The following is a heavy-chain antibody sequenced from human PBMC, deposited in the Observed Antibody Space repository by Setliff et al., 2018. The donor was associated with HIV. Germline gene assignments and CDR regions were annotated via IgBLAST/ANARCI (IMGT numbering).Heavy chain of an antibody. D-gene: IGHD3-10*01. CDR1: GHTFTNYD. Sequence: VASVKVSCKPPGHTFTNYDIHWMRRAPGQGLEWMGWMNPNSGVSGYALKFHDRVTITRDTSITTLYMELSSLTSEDTAVYYCARGKGVGGVIITGGLDVWGQGTTVTVSS. V-gene: IGHV1-8*01. J-gene: IGHJ6*02. CDR2: MNPNSGVS. CDR3: ARGKGVGGVIITGGLDV.